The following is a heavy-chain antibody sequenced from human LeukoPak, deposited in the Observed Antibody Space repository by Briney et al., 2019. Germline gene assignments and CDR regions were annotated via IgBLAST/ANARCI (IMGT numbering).Heavy chain of an antibody. CDR1: GLNASSNY. CDR2: IYSGGST. V-gene: IGHV3-53*01. Sequence: GGSLTLSCAPSGLNASSNYMRWVSPAPGKGLEGVSAIYSGGSTYLPHSVKGRFTISRDNSQKTLYLQMTSLRAEDTAVYYCAKLSGYCSGGSCSTPYYFDYWGQGTLVTVSS. J-gene: IGHJ4*02. D-gene: IGHD2-15*01. CDR3: AKLSGYCSGGSCSTPYYFDY.